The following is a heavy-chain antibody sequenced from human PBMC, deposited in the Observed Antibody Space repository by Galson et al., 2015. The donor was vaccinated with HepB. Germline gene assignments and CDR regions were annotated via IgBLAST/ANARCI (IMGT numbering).Heavy chain of an antibody. D-gene: IGHD2-2*02. CDR1: GFTFSSYA. CDR2: SSGSGRNT. Sequence: LRLSCAASGFTFSSYAMSWVRQAPGKGLEWVSSSSGSGRNTYYADSVKGRFTISRDNSKNTLYLEMNSLRADDTAVYYCGGYTNSWTHDYWGQGSLVSVSS. CDR3: GGYTNSWTHDY. V-gene: IGHV3-23*01. J-gene: IGHJ4*02.